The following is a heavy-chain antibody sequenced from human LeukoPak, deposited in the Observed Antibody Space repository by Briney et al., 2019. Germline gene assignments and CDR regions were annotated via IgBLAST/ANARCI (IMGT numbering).Heavy chain of an antibody. V-gene: IGHV4-4*07. Sequence: SETLSLTCTVSGGSISSYYWSWIWQPAGKGLEWIGRIYTSGSTNYNPSLKSRVTMSVDTSKNQFSLKLSSVTAADTAVYYCARDIEYYDSSGFLTYYFDYWGQGTLVTVSS. D-gene: IGHD3-22*01. CDR3: ARDIEYYDSSGFLTYYFDY. CDR2: IYTSGST. J-gene: IGHJ4*02. CDR1: GGSISSYY.